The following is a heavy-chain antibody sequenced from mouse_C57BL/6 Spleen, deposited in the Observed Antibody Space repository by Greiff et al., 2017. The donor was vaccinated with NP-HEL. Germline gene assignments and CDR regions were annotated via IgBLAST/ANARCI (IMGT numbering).Heavy chain of an antibody. V-gene: IGHV5-4*01. CDR2: ISDGGSYT. J-gene: IGHJ4*01. CDR1: GFTFSSYA. D-gene: IGHD2-5*01. Sequence: EVLLVESGGGLVKPGGSLKLSCAASGFTFSSYAMSWVRQTPEKRLEWVATISDGGSYTYYPDNVKGRFTISRDNAKNNLYLQMSHLKSEDTAMYYCAGGRPLYYSNYNRYAMDYWGQGTSVTVSS. CDR3: AGGRPLYYSNYNRYAMDY.